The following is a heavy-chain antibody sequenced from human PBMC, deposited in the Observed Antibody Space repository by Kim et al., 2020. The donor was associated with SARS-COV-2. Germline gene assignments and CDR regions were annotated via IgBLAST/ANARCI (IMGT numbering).Heavy chain of an antibody. V-gene: IGHV4-39*01. CDR3: ARLVSDNSAVEY. D-gene: IGHD1-20*01. Sequence: SETLSLTCTVSGDSISRSSNYWGWIRQPPGKGLEWIGSINYSGNTYYNPSLKSRVTISVDTSKNQFSLKMRSVTAADTAVYYCARLVSDNSAVEYWGQGTLVTVSS. CDR1: GDSISRSSNY. CDR2: INYSGNT. J-gene: IGHJ4*02.